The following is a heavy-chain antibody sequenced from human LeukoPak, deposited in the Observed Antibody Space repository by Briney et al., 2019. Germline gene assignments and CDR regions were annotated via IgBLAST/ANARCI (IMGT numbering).Heavy chain of an antibody. Sequence: GGSLRLSCAASGFTVSSNYMSWVRQAPGKGLEWVSVIYSGGSTYYADSVKGRFTISRDNSKNTLYLQMNSLRAEDTAVYYCARDLRLLWFGESRGMDVWGKGNTVTVSS. CDR2: IYSGGST. V-gene: IGHV3-66*02. CDR1: GFTVSSNY. D-gene: IGHD3-10*01. J-gene: IGHJ6*03. CDR3: ARDLRLLWFGESRGMDV.